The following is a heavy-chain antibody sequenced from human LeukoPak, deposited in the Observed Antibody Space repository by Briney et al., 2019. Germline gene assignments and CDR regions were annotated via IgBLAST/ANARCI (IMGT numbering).Heavy chain of an antibody. V-gene: IGHV1-2*02. J-gene: IGHJ3*02. D-gene: IGHD2-15*01. CDR3: ARDWEYCSGGSCYSKDAFHI. CDR2: INPNSGGT. Sequence: GASVKLSCKASGYTFTGYYMHWVRQAPGQGLEWMGWINPNSGGTNYAQKFQRRVTMTRDTSISTAHMVRRRLSSDDEAVFYCARDWEYCSGGSCYSKDAFHIWGQGTMVTVSS. CDR1: GYTFTGYY.